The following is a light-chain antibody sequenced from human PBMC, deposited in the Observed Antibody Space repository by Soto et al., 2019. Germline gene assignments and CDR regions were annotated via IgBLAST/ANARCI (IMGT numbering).Light chain of an antibody. V-gene: IGKV3-11*01. CDR2: DAS. Sequence: NLLTQSPTPPSFFPGGKTPLPPRASQSVSSYLAWYQQKPGQAPRLLIYDASNRATGIPARFSGSGSGTDFTLSISSLEPEDFAVYYCQQRSSWITFGQGTRLEIK. CDR3: QQRSSWIT. J-gene: IGKJ5*01. CDR1: QSVSSY.